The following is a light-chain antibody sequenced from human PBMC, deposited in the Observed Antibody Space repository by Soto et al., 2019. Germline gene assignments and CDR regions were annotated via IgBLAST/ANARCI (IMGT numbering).Light chain of an antibody. V-gene: IGLV2-14*01. CDR3: SSYTSSSHVV. CDR1: SSDVGGYNY. Sequence: QSALTQPASVSGSPGQSITLSRTGTSSDVGGYNYVSWYQQHPGKAPKLMIYDVSNRPSGVSNRFSGSKSGNTASLTISGLQAEDEADYYCSSYTSSSHVVFGGGTKVTVL. CDR2: DVS. J-gene: IGLJ2*01.